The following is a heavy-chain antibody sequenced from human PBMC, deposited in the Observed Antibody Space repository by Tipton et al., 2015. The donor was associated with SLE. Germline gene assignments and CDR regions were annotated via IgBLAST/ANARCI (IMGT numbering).Heavy chain of an antibody. Sequence: QLVQSGAEVKEPGASVKVSCQASGYTFTTYGITWVRQAPGQGLEWMGWISGFTGYTEYTQKIQGRISLSIDKSTSTAYMDLRSLRSDDTAVYYCARDLPYSSGTKHNVFDIWGQGTLVTVSS. CDR3: ARDLPYSSGTKHNVFDI. V-gene: IGHV1-18*01. J-gene: IGHJ3*02. D-gene: IGHD3-10*01. CDR1: GYTFTTYG. CDR2: ISGFTGYT.